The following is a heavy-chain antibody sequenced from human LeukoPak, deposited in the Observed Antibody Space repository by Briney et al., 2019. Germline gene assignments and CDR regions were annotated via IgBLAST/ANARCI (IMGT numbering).Heavy chain of an antibody. CDR3: ARGRGTIFGVVTRRGAFDI. CDR2: IYYSGRT. Sequence: SETLSLTCTVSGGSISSYYWSWIRQPPGKGLEWIGYIYYSGRTNYNPSLKSRVTISVDTSKNQFSLKLSSVTAADTAVYYCARGRGTIFGVVTRRGAFDIWGQGTMVTVSS. J-gene: IGHJ3*02. CDR1: GGSISSYY. V-gene: IGHV4-59*12. D-gene: IGHD3-3*01.